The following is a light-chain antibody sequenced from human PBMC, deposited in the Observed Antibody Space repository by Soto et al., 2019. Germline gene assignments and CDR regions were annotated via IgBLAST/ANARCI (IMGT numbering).Light chain of an antibody. CDR2: GVY. V-gene: IGKV3-20*01. Sequence: EIVLPQSPGTLSLAPVERAPLSCSSSQSVSSNYLAWYKQIPVQAPRILIYGVYSRAAGIQDRFSGSGSGTDFTITIKRMETEDFDVYYCKKYHNTQINCGKGPRRAIK. J-gene: IGKJ5*01. CDR1: QSVSSNY. CDR3: KKYHNTQIN.